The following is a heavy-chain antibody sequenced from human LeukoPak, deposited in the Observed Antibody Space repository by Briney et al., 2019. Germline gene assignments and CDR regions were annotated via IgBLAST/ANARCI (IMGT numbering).Heavy chain of an antibody. D-gene: IGHD3-10*01. CDR1: GGTFSSYA. CDR2: IIPIFGTA. V-gene: IGHV1-69*13. Sequence: GASVKVSCEASGGTFSSYAISWVRQAPGQRHEWMGGIIPIFGTANYAQTFQGRVTITAYESTSTAYMELSSLRSEDTAVYYCAREIYGSGSYFDYWGQGTLVTVSS. J-gene: IGHJ4*02. CDR3: AREIYGSGSYFDY.